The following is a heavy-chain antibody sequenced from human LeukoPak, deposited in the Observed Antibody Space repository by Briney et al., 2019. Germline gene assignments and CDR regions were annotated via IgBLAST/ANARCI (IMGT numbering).Heavy chain of an antibody. CDR3: ARGHTIKAFDY. J-gene: IGHJ4*02. Sequence: ASVKVSCKASGYTFIGYYIHWVRQAPGQGLEWMGWINPNSGVTNYAQKFQGRVSMTRDTSITTTYMELTWLQSDDTAVFFCARGHTIKAFDYWGQGTLVTVSS. CDR2: INPNSGVT. D-gene: IGHD2-2*01. V-gene: IGHV1-2*02. CDR1: GYTFIGYY.